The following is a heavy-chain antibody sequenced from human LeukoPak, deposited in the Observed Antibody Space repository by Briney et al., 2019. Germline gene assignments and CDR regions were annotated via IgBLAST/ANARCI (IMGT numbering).Heavy chain of an antibody. CDR1: GGSISSSSYY. D-gene: IGHD3-22*01. CDR2: IYYSGST. J-gene: IGHJ4*02. CDR3: ARGGYYDSSGSDH. V-gene: IGHV4-39*07. Sequence: SETLSLTCTVSGGSISSSSYYWGWIRQPPGKGLEWIGSIYYSGSTNYNPSLKSRVTISVDTSKNQFSLKLSSVTAADTAVYYCARGGYYDSSGSDHWGQGTLVTVSS.